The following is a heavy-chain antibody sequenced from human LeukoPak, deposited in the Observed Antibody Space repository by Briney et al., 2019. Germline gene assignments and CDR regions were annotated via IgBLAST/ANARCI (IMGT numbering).Heavy chain of an antibody. V-gene: IGHV1-69*04. CDR1: GGTFSSYA. CDR3: ARDTASIAAAGTLYFDY. CDR2: IIPIFGIA. J-gene: IGHJ4*02. Sequence: ASVKVPCKASGGTFSSYAISWVRQAPGQGLEWMGRIIPIFGIANYAQKFQGRVTITAGKSTSTAYMELSSLRSEDTAVYYCARDTASIAAAGTLYFDYWGQGTLVTVSS. D-gene: IGHD6-13*01.